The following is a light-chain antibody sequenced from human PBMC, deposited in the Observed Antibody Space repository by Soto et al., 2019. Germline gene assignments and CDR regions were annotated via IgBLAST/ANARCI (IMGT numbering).Light chain of an antibody. Sequence: QSALTQPRSVSGSPGQSVTISCTGTSSDVGLYNYVSWYQQHPGKAPKLIIYDVSKRPSGVPDRFSGSKSGSTASLIISGLQAEDEADYYCCSYAGTSTFDVIFGGGTKLTVL. V-gene: IGLV2-11*01. J-gene: IGLJ2*01. CDR1: SSDVGLYNY. CDR3: CSYAGTSTFDVI. CDR2: DVS.